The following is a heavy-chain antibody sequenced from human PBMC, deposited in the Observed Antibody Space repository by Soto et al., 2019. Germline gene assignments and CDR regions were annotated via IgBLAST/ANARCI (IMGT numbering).Heavy chain of an antibody. CDR2: INPNSGGT. V-gene: IGHV1-2*04. Sequence: ASVQGSCKASGSTFTCYYMRWVRQAPGQGLEWMGWINPNSGGTNYAQKFQGWVTMTRDTSISTAYMELSRLRSDDTAVYYCARGVRRYYDSSGYYFFDYWGQGTLVTVSS. CDR3: ARGVRRYYDSSGYYFFDY. CDR1: GSTFTCYY. J-gene: IGHJ4*02. D-gene: IGHD3-22*01.